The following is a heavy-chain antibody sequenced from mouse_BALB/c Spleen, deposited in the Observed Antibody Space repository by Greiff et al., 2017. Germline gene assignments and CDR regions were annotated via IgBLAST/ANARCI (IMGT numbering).Heavy chain of an antibody. V-gene: IGHV1S81*02. D-gene: IGHD1-1*01. CDR3: TRDPSYYYGSGYAMDY. CDR1: GYTFTSYY. J-gene: IGHJ4*01. Sequence: QVQLQQSGAELVKPGASVKLSCKASGYTFTSYYMYWVKQRPGQGLEWIGEINPSNGGTNFNEKFKSMATLTVDKSSSTAYMQLSSLTSEDSAVYYCTRDPSYYYGSGYAMDYWGQGTSVTVSS. CDR2: INPSNGGT.